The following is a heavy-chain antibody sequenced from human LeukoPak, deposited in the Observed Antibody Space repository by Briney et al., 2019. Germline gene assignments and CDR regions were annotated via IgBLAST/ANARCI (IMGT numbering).Heavy chain of an antibody. J-gene: IGHJ4*02. Sequence: GGSLRLSCAASGFTFSSYSMNWVRQAPGKGLEWVSSISSSSSYIYYADSVKGRFSISRDNAKISLYLQMNSLRAEDTAVYYCARDRIFGVVIMSGFDYWGQGTLVTVSS. D-gene: IGHD3-3*02. CDR3: ARDRIFGVVIMSGFDY. CDR1: GFTFSSYS. CDR2: ISSSSSYI. V-gene: IGHV3-21*01.